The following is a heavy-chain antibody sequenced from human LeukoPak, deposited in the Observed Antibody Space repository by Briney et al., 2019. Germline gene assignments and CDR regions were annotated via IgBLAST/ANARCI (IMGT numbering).Heavy chain of an antibody. D-gene: IGHD6-13*01. CDR1: GYTFTSYG. V-gene: IGHV1-18*01. Sequence: ASVTVSCKASGYTFTSYGISWVRQAPGQGLEWMGWISAYNGNTNYAQKLQGRVTMTTDTSTSTAYMELRSLRSGDTAVYYCARDRWRGSSWYAKAFDIWAQGTMVTVSS. CDR3: ARDRWRGSSWYAKAFDI. CDR2: ISAYNGNT. J-gene: IGHJ3*02.